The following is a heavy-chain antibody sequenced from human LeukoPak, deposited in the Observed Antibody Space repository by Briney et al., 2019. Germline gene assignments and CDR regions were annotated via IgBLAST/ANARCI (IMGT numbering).Heavy chain of an antibody. Sequence: SETLSLTCAVYGGSFSGYYWSWIRQPPGKGLEWIGEINHSGSTNYNPSLKSRVAISVDTSKNQFSLSLSSVTAADTAVYYCARGDSMFDPWGQGTLVTVSS. CDR1: GGSFSGYY. CDR3: ARGDSMFDP. J-gene: IGHJ5*02. V-gene: IGHV4-34*01. CDR2: INHSGST. D-gene: IGHD2/OR15-2a*01.